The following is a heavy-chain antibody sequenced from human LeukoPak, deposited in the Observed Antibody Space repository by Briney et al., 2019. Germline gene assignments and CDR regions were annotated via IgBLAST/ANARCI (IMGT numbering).Heavy chain of an antibody. CDR3: ARGPNYYDSRSPLRY. CDR2: INPNSGGT. J-gene: IGHJ4*02. D-gene: IGHD3-22*01. Sequence: AASVKVSCKASGYTFTGYYMHWVRQAPGQGLEWMGWINPNSGGTNYAQKFQGRATMTRDTSISTAYMELSRLRSDDTAVYYCARGPNYYDSRSPLRYWGQGTLVTVSS. CDR1: GYTFTGYY. V-gene: IGHV1-2*02.